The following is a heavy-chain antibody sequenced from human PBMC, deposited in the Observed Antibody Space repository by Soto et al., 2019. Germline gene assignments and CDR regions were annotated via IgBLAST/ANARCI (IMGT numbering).Heavy chain of an antibody. CDR1: GGSVSSGSYY. CDR3: AGTILAGYYTFDY. Sequence: SVTLSLTCTVSGGSVSSGSYYWSWIRQPPGKGLEWIGYIYYSGSTNYNPSLKSRVTISVDTSKNQFSLMLSSVPAADTAVYYCAGTILAGYYTFDYWGQGTLVTVPS. CDR2: IYYSGST. V-gene: IGHV4-61*01. D-gene: IGHD3-9*01. J-gene: IGHJ4*02.